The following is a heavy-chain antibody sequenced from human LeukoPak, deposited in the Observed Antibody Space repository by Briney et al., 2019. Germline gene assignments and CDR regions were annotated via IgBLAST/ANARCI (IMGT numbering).Heavy chain of an antibody. Sequence: SETLSLTCTVSGGSISSSSYYWGWIRQPPGKGLEWIGSIYYSGSTYYNPSLKSRVTISVDTSKNQFSLKLSSVTAADTAVYYCASHEYYDSSGYYLWYFDYWGQGTLVTVSS. CDR3: ASHEYYDSSGYYLWYFDY. D-gene: IGHD3-22*01. CDR2: IYYSGST. CDR1: GGSISSSSYY. V-gene: IGHV4-39*01. J-gene: IGHJ4*02.